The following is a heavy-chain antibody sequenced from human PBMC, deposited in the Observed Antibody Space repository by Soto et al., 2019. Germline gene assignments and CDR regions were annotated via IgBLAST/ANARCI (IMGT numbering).Heavy chain of an antibody. J-gene: IGHJ4*02. CDR3: ARNSGSYLGLFDY. CDR2: IWYDGSNK. V-gene: IGHV3-33*01. D-gene: IGHD1-26*01. Sequence: GGSLRLSCAASGFTFSSYGMHWVRQAPGKGLEWVAVIWYDGSNKYYADSVKGRFTISRDNSKNTLYLQMNSLRAEDTAVYYCARNSGSYLGLFDYWGQGTLVTVSS. CDR1: GFTFSSYG.